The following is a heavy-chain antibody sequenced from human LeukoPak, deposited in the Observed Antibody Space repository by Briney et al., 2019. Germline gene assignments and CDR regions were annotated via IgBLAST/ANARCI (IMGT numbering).Heavy chain of an antibody. CDR3: TRDLMDYDVSTGLHHYYMDV. V-gene: IGHV3-11*04. CDR1: GFTFSDYY. Sequence: GGSLRLSCAASGFTFSDYYMTWIRQAPGKGLEWVSYISSSSSGMYYADSVKGRFTISGDNAKNSLYLQMNSLTAEDTAVYYCTRDLMDYDVSTGLHHYYMDVWGQGTTVTVSS. J-gene: IGHJ6*02. D-gene: IGHD3-9*01. CDR2: ISSSSSGM.